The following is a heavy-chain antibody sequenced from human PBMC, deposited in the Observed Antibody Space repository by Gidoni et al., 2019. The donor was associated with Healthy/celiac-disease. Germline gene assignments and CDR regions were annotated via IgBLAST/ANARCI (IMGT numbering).Heavy chain of an antibody. J-gene: IGHJ4*02. V-gene: IGHV4-39*01. D-gene: IGHD2-15*01. CDR3: ARDSGGSSTFDY. CDR1: GGSISSSSYY. CDR2: IYYSGST. Sequence: LQLQASGPGLVKPWETLSLTCTVSGGSISSSSYYWGWIRQPPGKGLEWIGSIYYSGSTYYKPSLKSRVTISVDTSKNQFSLNLSSVTAADTAVYYCARDSGGSSTFDYWGQGTLVTVSS.